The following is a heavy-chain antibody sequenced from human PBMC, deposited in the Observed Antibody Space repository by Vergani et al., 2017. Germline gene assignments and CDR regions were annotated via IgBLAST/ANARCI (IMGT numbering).Heavy chain of an antibody. D-gene: IGHD1-7*01. Sequence: QVQLVQSGAEVKKPGASVKVSCKASGYTFTSYGISWVRQAPGQGLEWMGWISAYNGNTNYAQKLQGRVTMTTDTSTSTAYMELRSLRSDDTAVYYCARVWTNWTYDLGWYFDLWGRGTLVTVSS. CDR3: ARVWTNWTYDLGWYFDL. J-gene: IGHJ2*01. V-gene: IGHV1-18*01. CDR1: GYTFTSYG. CDR2: ISAYNGNT.